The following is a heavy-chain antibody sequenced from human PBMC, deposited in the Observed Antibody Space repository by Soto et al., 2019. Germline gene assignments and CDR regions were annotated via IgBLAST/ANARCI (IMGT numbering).Heavy chain of an antibody. Sequence: SETLSLTCAVYGGSFSGYYWSWIRQPPGKGLEWIGEINHSGSTNYNPSLKSRVTISVDTSKNQFSLKLSSVTAADTAVYYCARGRGAAAEVPFDYWGQGTLVTVSS. CDR3: ARGRGAAAEVPFDY. D-gene: IGHD6-13*01. J-gene: IGHJ4*02. CDR2: INHSGST. CDR1: GGSFSGYY. V-gene: IGHV4-34*01.